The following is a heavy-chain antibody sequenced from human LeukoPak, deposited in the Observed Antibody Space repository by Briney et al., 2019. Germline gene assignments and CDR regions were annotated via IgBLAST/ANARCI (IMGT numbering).Heavy chain of an antibody. Sequence: SETLSLTCTVSGGSIRSYYWSWIRQPPGKGLEWIGYIYYSGSTNYNPSLKSRVTISVDTSKNQFSLKLSSVTAADTAVYYCARAPYDYYGIDVWGQGTTVTVSS. CDR3: ARAPYDYYGIDV. V-gene: IGHV4-59*01. CDR2: IYYSGST. CDR1: GGSIRSYY. J-gene: IGHJ6*02.